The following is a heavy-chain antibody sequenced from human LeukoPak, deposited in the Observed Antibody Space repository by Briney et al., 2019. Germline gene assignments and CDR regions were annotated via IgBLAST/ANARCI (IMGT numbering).Heavy chain of an antibody. V-gene: IGHV3-30*03. CDR1: GFTFSSYS. CDR2: ISYDGSNK. CDR3: ARADYRYNWFDP. J-gene: IGHJ5*02. Sequence: PGGSLRLSCAASGFTFSSYSMNWVRQAPGKGLEWVAVISYDGSNKYYADSVKGRFTISRDNSKNTLYLQMNSLRAEDTAVYYCARADYRYNWFDPWGQGTLVTVSS. D-gene: IGHD4-11*01.